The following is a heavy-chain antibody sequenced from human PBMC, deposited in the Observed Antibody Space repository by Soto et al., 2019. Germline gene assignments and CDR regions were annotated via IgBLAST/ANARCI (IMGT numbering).Heavy chain of an antibody. Sequence: QITLKESGPTLVKPTQTLTLTCTFSGFSLSTSGVGVGWIRQPPGKALEWLALIYWDDDKRYSPSLKSRLTIXKXXSTNQVVLTMTHMDPVDTATYYCAHFDYGDYVFDYWGQGTLVTVSS. CDR3: AHFDYGDYVFDY. D-gene: IGHD4-17*01. V-gene: IGHV2-5*02. CDR2: IYWDDDK. J-gene: IGHJ4*02. CDR1: GFSLSTSGVG.